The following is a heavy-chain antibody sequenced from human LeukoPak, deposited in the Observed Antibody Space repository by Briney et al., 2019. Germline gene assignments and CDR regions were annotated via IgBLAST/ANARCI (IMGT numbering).Heavy chain of an antibody. CDR1: GYTFTSYG. Sequence: ASVKVSCKASGYTFTSYGISWVRQAPGQGLEWMGWISAYNGNTNYAQKLQGRVTMTTDTSTSTAYMELRSLRSDDTAVYYCARDGRGESPYDILTGYYSLFDYWGQGTLVTVSS. D-gene: IGHD3-9*01. J-gene: IGHJ4*02. V-gene: IGHV1-18*01. CDR2: ISAYNGNT. CDR3: ARDGRGESPYDILTGYYSLFDY.